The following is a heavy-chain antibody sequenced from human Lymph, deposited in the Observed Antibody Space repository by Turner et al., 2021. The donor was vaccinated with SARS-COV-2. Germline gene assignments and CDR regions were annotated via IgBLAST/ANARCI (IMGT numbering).Heavy chain of an antibody. CDR2: IYYSGST. Sequence: QVQLQDSGPGLVKPSETLSLTCTVSVGSISSYYWSWIRPPPGKGLEWIGYIYYSGSTNYNPSLKSRVTISVDTSKNQFALKLSSVTAADTAVDYCARGFDYWGKGTLVTVSS. CDR3: ARGFDY. V-gene: IGHV4-59*01. CDR1: VGSISSYY. J-gene: IGHJ4*02.